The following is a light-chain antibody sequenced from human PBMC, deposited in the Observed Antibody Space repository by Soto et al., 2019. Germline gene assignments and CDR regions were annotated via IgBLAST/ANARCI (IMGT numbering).Light chain of an antibody. CDR3: SSYTSSSTPVV. CDR1: SSDVGGYTY. V-gene: IGLV2-14*01. J-gene: IGLJ2*01. Sequence: QSVLTQPASVSGSPGQSITISCTGTSSDVGGYTYVSWYQQHPGKAPKLMIYDVSNRPSGVSNRFSGSKSGNTASLTISGLQGEDEADYYCSSYTSSSTPVVFGGGTKVTVL. CDR2: DVS.